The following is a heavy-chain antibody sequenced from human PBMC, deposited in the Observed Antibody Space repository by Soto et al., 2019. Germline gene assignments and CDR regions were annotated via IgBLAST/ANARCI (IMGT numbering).Heavy chain of an antibody. J-gene: IGHJ5*02. CDR3: ARDYYYGSRFDT. D-gene: IGHD3-10*01. Sequence: PSETLSLTCTVSGGSISSYYWSWIRQPPGKGLEWIGYIYYSGSTNYNPSLKSRVTISVDTSKNQFSLKLSSVTAADTAVYYCARDYYYGSRFDTSGQGTLVSVSS. V-gene: IGHV4-59*01. CDR1: GGSISSYY. CDR2: IYYSGST.